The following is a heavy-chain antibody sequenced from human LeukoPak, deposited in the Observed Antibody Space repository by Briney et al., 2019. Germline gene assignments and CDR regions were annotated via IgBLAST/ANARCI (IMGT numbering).Heavy chain of an antibody. V-gene: IGHV3-53*01. CDR1: GFTFSSYA. CDR3: ARTLSYSFDS. J-gene: IGHJ4*02. CDR2: IYSGGGT. Sequence: GGSLRLSCAASGFTFSSYAMSWVRQAPGKGLEWVSIIYSGGGTYYADSVKGRFTISRDNSKNTLYLQMNNLRAEDTAVYYCARTLSYSFDSWGQGTLVTVSS. D-gene: IGHD2-21*01.